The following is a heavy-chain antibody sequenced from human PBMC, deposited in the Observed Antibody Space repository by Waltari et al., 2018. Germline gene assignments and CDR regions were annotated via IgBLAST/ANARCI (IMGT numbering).Heavy chain of an antibody. CDR1: GGSISSSSYY. D-gene: IGHD7-27*01. Sequence: QLQLQESGPGLVKPSETLSLTCTVSGGSISSSSYYWGWIRQPPGKGLEWIGSIYYSGRPYYNPSLKSRVTISVDTSKNQFSLKLSSVTAADTAVYYCARHGLTNWFDPWGQGTLVTVSS. J-gene: IGHJ5*02. CDR3: ARHGLTNWFDP. V-gene: IGHV4-39*01. CDR2: IYYSGRP.